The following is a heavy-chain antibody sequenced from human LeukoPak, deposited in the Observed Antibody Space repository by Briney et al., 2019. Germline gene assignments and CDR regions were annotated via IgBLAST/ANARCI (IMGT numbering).Heavy chain of an antibody. D-gene: IGHD5-18*01. CDR2: ISYDGSNK. J-gene: IGHJ4*02. Sequence: PGGSLRLSCAASGFTFSSYAMHWVRQAPGKGLEWVAVISYDGSNKYYADSVKGRFTISRDNAKNTLYLQMNSLRAEDTAVYYCARDLSYSFNYWGQGTRVTVSS. CDR1: GFTFSSYA. V-gene: IGHV3-30-3*01. CDR3: ARDLSYSFNY.